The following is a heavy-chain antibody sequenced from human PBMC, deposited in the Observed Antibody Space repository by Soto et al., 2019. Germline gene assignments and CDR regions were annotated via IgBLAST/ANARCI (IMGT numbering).Heavy chain of an antibody. V-gene: IGHV4-59*08. Sequence: SETLSLTCSVSGGSISSYYWSWIRQSPGKGLEWIGHIYYSGSPSYSSSLKSRASISVDTSQNQFSLKLISVTAADTAVYYCARVVFWSFDSWGQGTLVTVSS. CDR2: IYYSGSP. J-gene: IGHJ4*02. CDR3: ARVVFWSFDS. D-gene: IGHD3-3*01. CDR1: GGSISSYY.